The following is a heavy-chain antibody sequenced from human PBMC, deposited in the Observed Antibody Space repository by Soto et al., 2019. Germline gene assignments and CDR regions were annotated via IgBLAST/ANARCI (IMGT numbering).Heavy chain of an antibody. J-gene: IGHJ5*02. CDR3: ARGIKYVYYSGWFDP. D-gene: IGHD3-16*01. CDR2: MNPNSGNT. CDR1: RYTFTSYD. Sequence: QVQLVQSGAEVKKPGASVKVSCKASRYTFTSYDINWVRQATGQGFEYWGWMNPNSGNTGYVKKFQGRVTMTRDTSMSTPYMELSSLRSEDTAVHYWARGIKYVYYSGWFDPWGPGTLVTVSS. V-gene: IGHV1-8*01.